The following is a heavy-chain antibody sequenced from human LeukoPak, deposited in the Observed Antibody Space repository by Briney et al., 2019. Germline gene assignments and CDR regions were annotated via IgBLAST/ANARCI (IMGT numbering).Heavy chain of an antibody. Sequence: GGSLRLSCAGSGFTFRSYWMHWVRQAPGKGLEWVANIKQDGSEKYYVDSVKGRFTISRDNTNDSVYLQMNSLRVEDTAVYYCARRYFDWFLGAGGSLDIWGQGTMVTVSS. CDR2: IKQDGSEK. CDR1: GFTFRSYW. D-gene: IGHD3-9*01. CDR3: ARRYFDWFLGAGGSLDI. V-gene: IGHV3-7*01. J-gene: IGHJ3*02.